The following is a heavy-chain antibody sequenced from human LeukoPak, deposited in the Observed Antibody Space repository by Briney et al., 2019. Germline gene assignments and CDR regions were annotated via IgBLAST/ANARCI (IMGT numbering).Heavy chain of an antibody. CDR2: IYTSGST. Sequence: SETLSLTCTVSGGSISSGSYYWSWIRQPAGKGLEWIGRIYTSGSTNYNPSLKSRVTISVDTSKNQFSLKLSSVTAADTAVYYCARVSGITMIVVLISDAFDIWGQGTMVTVS. V-gene: IGHV4-61*02. CDR3: ARVSGITMIVVLISDAFDI. J-gene: IGHJ3*02. CDR1: GGSISSGSYY. D-gene: IGHD3-22*01.